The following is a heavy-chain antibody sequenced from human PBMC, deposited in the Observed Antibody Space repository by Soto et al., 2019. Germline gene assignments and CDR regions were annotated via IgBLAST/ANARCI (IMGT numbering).Heavy chain of an antibody. CDR1: GYTFTSYG. CDR2: ISAYNGNT. CDR3: ARDNVLLWFGELSTFDY. J-gene: IGHJ4*02. Sequence: ASVKVSCKASGYTFTSYGISWVRQAPGQGLEWMGWISAYNGNTNYAQKLQGRVTMTTDTSTSTAYMELRSLRSDDTAVYYCARDNVLLWFGELSTFDYWGQGTLVTVSS. D-gene: IGHD3-10*01. V-gene: IGHV1-18*01.